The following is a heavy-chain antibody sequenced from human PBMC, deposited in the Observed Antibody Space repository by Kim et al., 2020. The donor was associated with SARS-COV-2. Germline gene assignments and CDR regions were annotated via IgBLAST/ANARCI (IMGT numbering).Heavy chain of an antibody. CDR1: GGTFSSYA. V-gene: IGHV1-69*13. CDR3: ARTPGIAAAGSDY. CDR2: IIPIFGTA. Sequence: SVKVSCKASGGTFSSYAISWVRQAPGQGLEWMGGIIPIFGTANYAQKFQGRVTITADESTSTAYRELSSLRSEDTAVYYCARTPGIAAAGSDYWGQGTLVTVSS. J-gene: IGHJ4*02. D-gene: IGHD6-13*01.